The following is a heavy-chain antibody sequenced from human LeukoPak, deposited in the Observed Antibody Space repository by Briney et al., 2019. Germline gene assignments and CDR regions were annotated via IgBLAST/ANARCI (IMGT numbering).Heavy chain of an antibody. CDR2: ITGGGDTT. D-gene: IGHD3-9*01. CDR1: GFTFGSFA. Sequence: GGSLRLSCAVSGFTFGSFAMGWVRQVPGKGREWVSAITGGGDTTYDADSVKGRFTIPRDNSKNTLYLQMNNLRAEDTAIYYCAKAANYDILTGYYLDYWGQGTLVTVSS. V-gene: IGHV3-23*01. J-gene: IGHJ4*02. CDR3: AKAANYDILTGYYLDY.